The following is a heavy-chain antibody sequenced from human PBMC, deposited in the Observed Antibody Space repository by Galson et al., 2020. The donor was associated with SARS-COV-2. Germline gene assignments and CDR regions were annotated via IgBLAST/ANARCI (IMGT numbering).Heavy chain of an antibody. CDR2: IYPGDSDT. CDR3: ARDHYDRSGWYCDL. V-gene: IGHV5-51*01. D-gene: IGHD3-22*01. J-gene: IGHJ2*01. Sequence: GESLKISCQGSGYSFNSYWIGWVRQMPGKSLEWMGIIYPGDSDTRYSPSFQGQVTISADKSISNAYLQWSSLKASDTAMYYCARDHYDRSGWYCDLWGRGTLVTVSS. CDR1: GYSFNSYW.